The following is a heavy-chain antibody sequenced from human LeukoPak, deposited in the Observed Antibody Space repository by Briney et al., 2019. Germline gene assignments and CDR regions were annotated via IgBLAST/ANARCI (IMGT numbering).Heavy chain of an antibody. V-gene: IGHV1-2*02. CDR1: GYTFTGYY. Sequence: GASVKVSCKASGYTFTGYYMHWVRQAPGQGLEWMGWINPNSGGTNYAQKFQGRVTMTRDTSISTAYMELSRLRSDDTAVYYCARSANWYSSGWDLFDYWGQGTLVTVCS. CDR3: ARSANWYSSGWDLFDY. D-gene: IGHD6-19*01. CDR2: INPNSGGT. J-gene: IGHJ4*02.